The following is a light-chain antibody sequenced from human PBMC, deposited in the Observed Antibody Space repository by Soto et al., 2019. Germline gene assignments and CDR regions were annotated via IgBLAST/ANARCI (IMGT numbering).Light chain of an antibody. J-gene: IGLJ1*01. V-gene: IGLV1-51*01. CDR2: DND. Sequence: QSVLTQPPSVSAAPGQQVTISCSGSSSNSGDNYVSWYQHLPGTAPKLVVYDNDRRPSGIPGRFSGSTSGTSATLVITGLQTGDEADYYCGTWDDRLDGNYVFGTGTKLTVL. CDR1: SSNSGDNY. CDR3: GTWDDRLDGNYV.